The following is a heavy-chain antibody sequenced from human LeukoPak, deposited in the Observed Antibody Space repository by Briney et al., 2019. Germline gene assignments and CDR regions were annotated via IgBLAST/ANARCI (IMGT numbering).Heavy chain of an antibody. J-gene: IGHJ4*02. CDR3: ARQYGPGYSSTWYFDY. Sequence: PSETLSLTCTVSGGSISSCCYYWGWIRQPPGKGLEWIGSIYYSGSTYYNPSLKSRITIFVDTSKIHFSLKLNSVTAADTAVYYCARQYGPGYSSTWYFDYWGQGTLVTVSS. D-gene: IGHD6-13*01. CDR2: IYYSGST. CDR1: GGSISSCCYY. V-gene: IGHV4-39*01.